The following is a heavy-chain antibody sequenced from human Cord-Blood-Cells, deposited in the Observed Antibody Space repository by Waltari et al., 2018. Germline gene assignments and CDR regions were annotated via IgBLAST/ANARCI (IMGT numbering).Heavy chain of an antibody. D-gene: IGHD1-26*01. CDR3: ARVGGSYHYYYSYGMAF. J-gene: IGHJ6*04. Sequence: QVQLVESGGGVVQPGRSLRLSCAASGFTFSSYAMHWVRQAPGKGLEWVAVISYDGSKKYYANPVKGRFTIPRNNSKNTLYLQINSLRAEDTAVYYGARVGGSYHYYYSYGMAFWGKGTTVTVSS. CDR2: ISYDGSKK. CDR1: GFTFSSYA. V-gene: IGHV3-30-3*01.